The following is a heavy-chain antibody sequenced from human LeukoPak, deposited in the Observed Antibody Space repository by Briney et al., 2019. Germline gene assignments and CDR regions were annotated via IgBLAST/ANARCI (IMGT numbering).Heavy chain of an antibody. J-gene: IGHJ4*02. D-gene: IGHD4-17*01. CDR2: IYSSGSA. CDR3: ARSATVTTGYFDF. Sequence: SETLSLTCTVPGGSVNSGAYYWSWIRQPPGKGLEWIGNIYSSGSAYYNPSLKSRVTMSVDTSKNQFSLKLSSVTAADTAVYYCARSATVTTGYFDFWGQGTLVTVSS. CDR1: GGSVNSGAYY. V-gene: IGHV4-39*07.